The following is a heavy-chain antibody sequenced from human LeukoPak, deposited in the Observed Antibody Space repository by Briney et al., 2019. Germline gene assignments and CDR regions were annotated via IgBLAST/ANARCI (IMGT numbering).Heavy chain of an antibody. CDR2: ISYSGST. CDR1: GDSIRSYD. Sequence: PSETLSLTCTVSGDSIRSYDWSWIRQSPGKGLEWIGYISYSGSTNYNPSLKSRVTISVDTSKNQFSLNLSSVTAADTAVYYCARQEIGLRSFDPWGQGTLVTVSS. CDR3: ARQEIGLRSFDP. J-gene: IGHJ5*02. V-gene: IGHV4-59*08. D-gene: IGHD3/OR15-3a*01.